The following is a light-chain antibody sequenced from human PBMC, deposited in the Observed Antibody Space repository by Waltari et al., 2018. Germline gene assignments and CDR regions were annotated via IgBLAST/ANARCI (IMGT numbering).Light chain of an antibody. CDR3: QQFYSRPWT. Sequence: DIVMTQSPDSLAVSLGERATIRCQSTPSLFYSSNNKDYLAWYQKKPGQPPILLMSWASTRESGVPDRFTGSGSGTDFTLTISGLQAEDVAVYYCQQFYSRPWTFGQGTKVEI. V-gene: IGKV4-1*01. J-gene: IGKJ1*01. CDR1: PSLFYSSNNKDY. CDR2: WAS.